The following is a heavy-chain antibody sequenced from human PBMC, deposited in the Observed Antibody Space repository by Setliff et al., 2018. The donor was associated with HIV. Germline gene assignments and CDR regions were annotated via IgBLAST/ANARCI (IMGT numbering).Heavy chain of an antibody. CDR3: ARVVDSSGSLGFDY. J-gene: IGHJ4*02. Sequence: SVKVSCKASGGTFSSYAISWVRQAPGQGLEWMGGIIPILGIANYAQKFQGRVTNTADKSTSTAYMELSSLRSEDTAVYYCARVVDSSGSLGFDYWGQGTLVTVSS. CDR2: IIPILGIA. D-gene: IGHD3-22*01. V-gene: IGHV1-69*10. CDR1: GGTFSSYA.